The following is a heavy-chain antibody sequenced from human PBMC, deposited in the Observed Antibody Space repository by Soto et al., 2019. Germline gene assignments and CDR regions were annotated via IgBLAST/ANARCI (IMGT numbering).Heavy chain of an antibody. CDR1: GFTFSSYG. Sequence: QVQLVESGGGVVQPGRSLRLSCAASGFTFSSYGMHWVRQAPGKGPEWVAVISYDGSNKYYADSVKGRFTISRDNSKNTLYLQMNSLRAEDTAVYYCAKTMFGLVVVPAAMGYWGQGTLVTVSS. D-gene: IGHD2-2*01. CDR2: ISYDGSNK. J-gene: IGHJ4*02. CDR3: AKTMFGLVVVPAAMGY. V-gene: IGHV3-30*18.